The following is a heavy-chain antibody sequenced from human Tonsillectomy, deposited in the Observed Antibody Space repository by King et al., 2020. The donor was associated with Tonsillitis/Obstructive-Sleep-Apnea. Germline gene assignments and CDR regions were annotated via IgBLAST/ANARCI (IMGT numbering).Heavy chain of an antibody. J-gene: IGHJ6*03. V-gene: IGHV4-59*12. Sequence: LQLQESGPGLVKPSETLSLICTVSGGSISNFYWSWIRQPPGKGLEWIGYISDSGNTNYNPSLKTRVTISFDTSKNQLSLRLTSVTAADTAVYYCARGYGDYRYYYFYYMDVWGKGTTVTVSS. D-gene: IGHD4-17*01. CDR2: ISDSGNT. CDR1: GGSISNFY. CDR3: ARGYGDYRYYYFYYMDV.